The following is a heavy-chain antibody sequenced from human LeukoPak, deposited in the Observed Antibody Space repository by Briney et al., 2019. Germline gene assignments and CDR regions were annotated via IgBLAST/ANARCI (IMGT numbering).Heavy chain of an antibody. D-gene: IGHD5-18*01. CDR2: IRSKAYRGTT. CDR1: GFTFGDHA. J-gene: IGHJ6*02. CDR3: ARGPIQLWIHNAMDV. Sequence: PGRSLRLSCTGSGFTFGDHAMSWVRQAPGKGLEWVGFIRSKAYRGTTEYAASVKGRCTIPRDDSASIAYLQMNSLRTEDTAVYYCARGPIQLWIHNAMDVWGQGTTVTVSS. V-gene: IGHV3-49*04.